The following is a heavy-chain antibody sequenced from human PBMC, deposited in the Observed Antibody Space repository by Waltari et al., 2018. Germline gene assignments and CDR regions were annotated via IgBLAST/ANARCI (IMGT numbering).Heavy chain of an antibody. CDR1: GYTFTGYY. Sequence: QVQLVQSGAEVKKPGASVKVSCKAFGYTFTGYYMHWVRQAPGQGLEWMGRINPNSGGTNYAQKFQGRVTMTRDTSISTAYMELSRLRSDDTAVYYCARVPLEYSSSYGYWGQGTLVTVSS. V-gene: IGHV1-2*06. D-gene: IGHD6-6*01. CDR2: INPNSGGT. CDR3: ARVPLEYSSSYGY. J-gene: IGHJ4*02.